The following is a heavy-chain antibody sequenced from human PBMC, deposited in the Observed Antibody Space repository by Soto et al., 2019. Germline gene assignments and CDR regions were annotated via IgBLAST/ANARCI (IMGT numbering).Heavy chain of an antibody. J-gene: IGHJ4*02. V-gene: IGHV3-30-3*01. CDR2: ISYDGSNK. D-gene: IGHD5-12*01. CDR1: GFTFSSYA. Sequence: PGGSLRLSCAASGFTFSSYAMHWVRQAPGKGLEWVAVISYDGSNKYYADSVKGRFTISRDNSKNTLYLQMNSLRAEDTAVYYCARSRWLQFDYFDYWGQGTLVTVSS. CDR3: ARSRWLQFDYFDY.